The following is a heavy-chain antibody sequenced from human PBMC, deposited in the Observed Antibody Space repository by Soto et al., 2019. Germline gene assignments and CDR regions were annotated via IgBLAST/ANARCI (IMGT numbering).Heavy chain of an antibody. J-gene: IGHJ6*03. D-gene: IGHD2-2*01. V-gene: IGHV1-69*04. Sequence: SVKVSCKASGGTFSSYTISWVRQAPGQGLEWMGRIVPILGIANYAQKFQGRVTITADKSTSTAYMDLSSLRSEDTAVYYCARELEDIVVGNNPYYYYYYMDVWGKGTTVTVSS. CDR3: ARELEDIVVGNNPYYYYYYMDV. CDR2: IVPILGIA. CDR1: GGTFSSYT.